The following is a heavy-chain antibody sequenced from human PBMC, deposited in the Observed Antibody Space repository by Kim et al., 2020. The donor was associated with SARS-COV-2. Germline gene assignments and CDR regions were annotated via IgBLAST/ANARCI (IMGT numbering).Heavy chain of an antibody. CDR1: GFSFNIFG. D-gene: IGHD3-22*01. J-gene: IGHJ4*02. CDR2: IWYDGSSK. CDR3: AKDYYYDTNGYYQFYFDY. V-gene: IGHV3-33*06. Sequence: GGSLRLSCETSGFSFNIFGMHWVRQAPGKGLEWVALIWYDGSSKYYADSVKGRFTISRDNSKNTLYLQMNSLRAEDTAVYYCAKDYYYDTNGYYQFYFDYWGQGTLVTVSS.